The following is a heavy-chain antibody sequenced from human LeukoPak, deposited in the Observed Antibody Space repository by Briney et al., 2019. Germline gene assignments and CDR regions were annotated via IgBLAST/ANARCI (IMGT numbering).Heavy chain of an antibody. J-gene: IGHJ3*01. CDR3: AREYSSSSGKNAFDV. CDR2: IYASGNT. V-gene: IGHV4-4*07. D-gene: IGHD6-6*01. CDR1: GGSISTYY. Sequence: SETLSLTCTVSGGSISTYYWSLVRQPAGKGLEWIGRIYASGNTNYNPSLKSRVTMSLDTSKNQFSLRLTSVTAADTAVYYCAREYSSSSGKNAFDVWGQGTMVTVSS.